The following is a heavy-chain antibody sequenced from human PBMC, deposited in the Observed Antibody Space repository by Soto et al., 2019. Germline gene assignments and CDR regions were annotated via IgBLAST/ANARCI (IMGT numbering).Heavy chain of an antibody. J-gene: IGHJ4*02. CDR1: VFTFSYYV. Sequence: LXLSCATSVFTFSYYVMHWVRQAPGKGLEWVAFISHDGSSKYYADSVKGRFTISRDNSKNTLYLQVDSLRAGDTAVYYCAKAGATVTTHFWGQGTLVTVSS. V-gene: IGHV3-30*18. CDR2: ISHDGSSK. CDR3: AKAGATVTTHF. D-gene: IGHD4-17*01.